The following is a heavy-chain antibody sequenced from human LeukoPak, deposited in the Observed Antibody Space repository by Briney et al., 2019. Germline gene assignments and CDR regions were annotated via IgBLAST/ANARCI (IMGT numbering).Heavy chain of an antibody. V-gene: IGHV3-23*01. CDR3: ARDTQIGYYYGSGNYLGY. J-gene: IGHJ4*02. Sequence: GGSLRVSCEASGFTLITYVMNWVRQAPGRGREGVATINGSGGSTYYTHSVKGRFTITRDNSRNTLYLLMSSLRAEDTALYYCARDTQIGYYYGSGNYLGYWGRGTVVTVSS. CDR2: INGSGGST. CDR1: GFTLITYV. D-gene: IGHD3-10*01.